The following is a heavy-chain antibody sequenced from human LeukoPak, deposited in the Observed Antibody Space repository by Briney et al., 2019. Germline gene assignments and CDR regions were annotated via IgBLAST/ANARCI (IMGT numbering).Heavy chain of an antibody. CDR1: GGSISSYY. D-gene: IGHD2-21*02. CDR3: ARQGVATAIDY. Sequence: ASETLSLTCTVSGGSISSYYWSCIRQPAGKGLEWIGRISASGNTNYNPSLKSRVTMSVDTSKNLFALKLSSVTAADTAVYYCARQGVATAIDYWGQGTLVTVSS. CDR2: ISASGNT. J-gene: IGHJ4*02. V-gene: IGHV4-4*07.